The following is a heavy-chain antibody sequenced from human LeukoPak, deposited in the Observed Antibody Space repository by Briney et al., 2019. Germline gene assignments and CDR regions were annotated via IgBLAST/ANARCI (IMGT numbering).Heavy chain of an antibody. CDR1: GGSISSGSYY. CDR3: ARDPLIDDYGDYVPPTDAFDI. CDR2: IYTSGST. V-gene: IGHV4-61*02. J-gene: IGHJ3*02. Sequence: SETLSLTCTVSGGSISSGSYYWSWIRQPAGKGLEWIGRIYTSGSTNYNPSLKSRVTISVDTSKNQFSLKLSSVTAADTAVYYCARDPLIDDYGDYVPPTDAFDIWGQGTMVTVSS. D-gene: IGHD4-17*01.